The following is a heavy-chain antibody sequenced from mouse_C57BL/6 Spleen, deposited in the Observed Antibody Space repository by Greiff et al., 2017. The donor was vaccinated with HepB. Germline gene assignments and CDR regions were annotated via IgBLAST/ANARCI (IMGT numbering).Heavy chain of an antibody. Sequence: EVQGVESGGGLVQPGGSLKLSCAASGFTFSDYGMAWVRQAPRKGPEGVAFISNLAYSISYADTVTGRFTISRENAKNTLYLEMSSLRSEDTAMYYCARHEAYYSNYTWFAYWGQGTLVTVSA. CDR2: ISNLAYSI. CDR1: GFTFSDYG. D-gene: IGHD2-5*01. J-gene: IGHJ3*01. V-gene: IGHV5-15*01. CDR3: ARHEAYYSNYTWFAY.